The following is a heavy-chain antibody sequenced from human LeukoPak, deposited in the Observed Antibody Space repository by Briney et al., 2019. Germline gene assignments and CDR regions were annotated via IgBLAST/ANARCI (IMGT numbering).Heavy chain of an antibody. CDR2: INPNSGGT. D-gene: IGHD3-16*02. CDR1: GYTFTGYY. J-gene: IGHJ3*02. Sequence: ASVKVSCKASGYTFTGYYMHWVRQAPGQGLEWMGWINPNSGGTNYAQKFQGRVTMTRDTSISTAYMGLSRLRSDDTAVYYCARDYDYVWGSYRLDAFDIWGQGTMVTVSS. V-gene: IGHV1-2*02. CDR3: ARDYDYVWGSYRLDAFDI.